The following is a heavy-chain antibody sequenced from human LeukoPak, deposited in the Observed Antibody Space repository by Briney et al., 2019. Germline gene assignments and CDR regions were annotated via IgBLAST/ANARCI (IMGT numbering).Heavy chain of an antibody. V-gene: IGHV3-7*01. J-gene: IGHJ4*02. CDR2: INPDGSGR. CDR1: GFTLSTYW. Sequence: GGSLRLSCEASGFTLSTYWMNWVRQVPGKGLDWVANINPDGSGRRYVDSVKGRFTIARDNADNSLSLQMNSLRAEDTAVYYCASWGAGGNSWGQGTLVTVSS. D-gene: IGHD3-16*01. CDR3: ASWGAGGNS.